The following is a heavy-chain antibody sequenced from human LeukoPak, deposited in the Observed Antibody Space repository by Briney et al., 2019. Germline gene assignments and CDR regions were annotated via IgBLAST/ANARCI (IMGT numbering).Heavy chain of an antibody. D-gene: IGHD4-17*01. J-gene: IGHJ3*02. CDR1: GFTFSSYW. Sequence: GRSLRLSCAASGFTFSSYWMSWVRQAPGEGLEWVANIKQDGSEKYYVDSVKGRFTISRDNAKNSLYLQMNSLRAEDTAVYYCARDYGDYASDAFDIWGQGTMVTVSS. CDR3: ARDYGDYASDAFDI. V-gene: IGHV3-7*01. CDR2: IKQDGSEK.